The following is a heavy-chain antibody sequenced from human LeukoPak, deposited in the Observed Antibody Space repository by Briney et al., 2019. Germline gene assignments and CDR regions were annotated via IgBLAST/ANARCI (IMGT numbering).Heavy chain of an antibody. Sequence: GGSLRLPCVASGFTFSNFAMSWVRQAPGKGLEWVSTVSGSGDTTYYADSVKGRFTISRDNSKNTLYLQMSSLRAEDTAVYYCARGPTYYDFWSGYFPYYYYYYMDVWGKGTTVTVSS. CDR1: GFTFSNFA. V-gene: IGHV3-23*01. J-gene: IGHJ6*03. D-gene: IGHD3-3*01. CDR2: VSGSGDTT. CDR3: ARGPTYYDFWSGYFPYYYYYYMDV.